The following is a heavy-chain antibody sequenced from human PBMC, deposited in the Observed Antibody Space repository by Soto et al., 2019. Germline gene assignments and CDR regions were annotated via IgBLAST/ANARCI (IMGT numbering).Heavy chain of an antibody. Sequence: PSETLSLPRVFYGGAFRGYFWSWVRQSPGRGLEWIGEINHSGRTNYNPSLKSRVSISVDTSNNQFSLKMSSVTAADTAVYYCARGGYFDSWGQGTLVTVSS. CDR2: INHSGRT. CDR1: GGAFRGYF. D-gene: IGHD6-13*01. J-gene: IGHJ4*02. V-gene: IGHV4-34*01. CDR3: ARGGYFDS.